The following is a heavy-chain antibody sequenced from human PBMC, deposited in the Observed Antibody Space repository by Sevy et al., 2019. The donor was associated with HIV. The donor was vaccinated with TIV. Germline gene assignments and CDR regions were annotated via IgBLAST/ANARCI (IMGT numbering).Heavy chain of an antibody. J-gene: IGHJ6*02. CDR3: ARDSIPMVQGVIITPYYYGMDV. CDR1: GYTFNNFG. V-gene: IGHV1-18*01. CDR2: INPHNGNT. Sequence: ASVKVSCKASGYTFNNFGISWVRQAPGQWLEWMGWINPHNGNTKYAQKFQGRVTMTTDTSTSTGNMELRSLRSDDTAVYYCARDSIPMVQGVIITPYYYGMDVWGQGTTVTVSS. D-gene: IGHD3-10*01.